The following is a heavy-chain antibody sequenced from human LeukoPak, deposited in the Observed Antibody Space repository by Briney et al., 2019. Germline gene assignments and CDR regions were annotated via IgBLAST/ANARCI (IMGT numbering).Heavy chain of an antibody. Sequence: PSQTLSLTCTVSGGSISSGDYYWSWIRQPPGRVREWIGYIYYSGSTYYNPSLRSRVTISVDTSKNQFSLKLSSVTAADTAVYYCARGERRGAFDIWGQGTMVTVSS. J-gene: IGHJ3*02. V-gene: IGHV4-30-4*08. CDR2: IYYSGST. CDR1: GGSISSGDYY. CDR3: ARGERRGAFDI. D-gene: IGHD1-26*01.